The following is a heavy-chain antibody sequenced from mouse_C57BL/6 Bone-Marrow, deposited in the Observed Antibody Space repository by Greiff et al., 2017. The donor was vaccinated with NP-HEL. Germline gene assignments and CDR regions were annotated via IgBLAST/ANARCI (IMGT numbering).Heavy chain of an antibody. Sequence: QVQLQQSGAELVRPGASVKLSCKASGYTFTDYYINWVKQRPGQGLEWIARIYPGSGNTYYNEKFKGKATLTAEKSSSTAYMQLSSLTSEDSAVYFCAIYYGSSYGWYFDVWGTGTTVTVSS. J-gene: IGHJ1*03. D-gene: IGHD1-1*01. V-gene: IGHV1-76*01. CDR1: GYTFTDYY. CDR3: AIYYGSSYGWYFDV. CDR2: IYPGSGNT.